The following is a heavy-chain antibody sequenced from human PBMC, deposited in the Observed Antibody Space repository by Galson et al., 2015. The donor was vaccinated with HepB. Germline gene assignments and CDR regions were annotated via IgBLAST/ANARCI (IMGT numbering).Heavy chain of an antibody. CDR2: IYYSGST. Sequence: TLSLTCTVSGGSISSGDYYWSWIRQPPGKGLEWIGYIYYSGSTYYNPSLKSRVTISVDTSKNQFSLKLSSVTAADTAVYYCARGSSDTTPLDYWGQGTLVTVSS. CDR3: ARGSSDTTPLDY. D-gene: IGHD6-25*01. CDR1: GGSISSGDYY. V-gene: IGHV4-30-4*01. J-gene: IGHJ4*02.